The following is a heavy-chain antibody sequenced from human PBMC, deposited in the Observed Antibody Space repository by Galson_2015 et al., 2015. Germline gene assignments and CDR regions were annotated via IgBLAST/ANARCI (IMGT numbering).Heavy chain of an antibody. J-gene: IGHJ5*02. Sequence: SLRLSCAASGFTFSSYSMNWVRQAPGKGLEWVSSISSSSSYIYYADSVKGRFTISRDNAKNSLYLQMNSLRAEDTAVYYCARDFTCTNGVCYTEGNWFDPWGQGTLVTVSS. CDR3: ARDFTCTNGVCYTEGNWFDP. D-gene: IGHD2-8*01. CDR2: ISSSSSYI. CDR1: GFTFSSYS. V-gene: IGHV3-21*01.